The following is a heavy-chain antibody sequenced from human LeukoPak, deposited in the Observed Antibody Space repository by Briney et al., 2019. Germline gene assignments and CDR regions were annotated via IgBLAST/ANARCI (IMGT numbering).Heavy chain of an antibody. CDR2: ISGSGGST. Sequence: PGGSLRLSCAASGFTFSSYAMSWVRQAPGKGLEWVSAISGSGGSTYYADSVKGRFTISRDNSKNTLYLQMNSLRAEDTAVYYCATGRIVATSPFDYWGKGTLVTVSS. V-gene: IGHV3-23*01. CDR1: GFTFSSYA. CDR3: ATGRIVATSPFDY. J-gene: IGHJ4*02. D-gene: IGHD5-12*01.